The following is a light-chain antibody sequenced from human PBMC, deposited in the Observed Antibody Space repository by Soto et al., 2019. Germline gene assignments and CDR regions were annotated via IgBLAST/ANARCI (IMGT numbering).Light chain of an antibody. Sequence: DIAMTQSPDSLAVSLGERATINCKSSQSVLYSSNNKNYLAWYQQKPGQPPKLLIYWASTRESGVPDRFSGSGSGTEFTLTISSLQAEDVAVYYCQQYYSTPQTFGQGTKLEIE. V-gene: IGKV4-1*01. J-gene: IGKJ2*01. CDR1: QSVLYSSNNKNY. CDR2: WAS. CDR3: QQYYSTPQT.